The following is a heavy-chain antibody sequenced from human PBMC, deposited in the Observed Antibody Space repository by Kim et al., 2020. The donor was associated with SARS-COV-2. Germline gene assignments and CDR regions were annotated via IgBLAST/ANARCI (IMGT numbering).Heavy chain of an antibody. Sequence: GGSLRLSCAASGFTFSSYAMSWVRQAPGKGLEWVSAISGSGGSTYYADSVKGRFTISRDNSKNTLYLQMNSLRAEDTTVYYCAKSGYYYDSSGYYREVEAAYYFDYWGQGTLVTVSS. J-gene: IGHJ4*02. D-gene: IGHD3-22*01. CDR3: AKSGYYYDSSGYYREVEAAYYFDY. V-gene: IGHV3-23*01. CDR1: GFTFSSYA. CDR2: ISGSGGST.